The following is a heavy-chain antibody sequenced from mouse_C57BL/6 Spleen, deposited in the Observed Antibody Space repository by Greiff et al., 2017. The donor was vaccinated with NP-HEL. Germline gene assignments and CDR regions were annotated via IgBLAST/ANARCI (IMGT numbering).Heavy chain of an antibody. D-gene: IGHD1-1*01. V-gene: IGHV1-59*01. Sequence: QVQLKQPGAELVRPGTSVKLSCKASGYTFTSYWMHWVKQRPGQGLEWIGVIAPSDSYTNYNQKFKGKATLTVDTSSSTAYMQLSSLTSEDSAVYYCARAEADYYGSSFDYWGQGTTLTVSS. CDR2: IAPSDSYT. CDR3: ARAEADYYGSSFDY. J-gene: IGHJ2*01. CDR1: GYTFTSYW.